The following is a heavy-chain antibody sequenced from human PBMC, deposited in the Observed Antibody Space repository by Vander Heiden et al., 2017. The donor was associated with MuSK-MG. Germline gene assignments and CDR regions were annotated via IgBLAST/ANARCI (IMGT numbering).Heavy chain of an antibody. CDR2: IRSKANNYAT. Sequence: EMQLVESGGGLVQPGGSLNLSCAASGFTFSDSAMHWVRQASGKGLEWVGRIRSKANNYATAYAASVKARFTISRDDSKNTVYLQMNSLKTEDTAVYYCTKDITFDYWGQGTLVTV. D-gene: IGHD2-15*01. CDR3: TKDITFDY. J-gene: IGHJ4*02. CDR1: GFTFSDSA. V-gene: IGHV3-73*01.